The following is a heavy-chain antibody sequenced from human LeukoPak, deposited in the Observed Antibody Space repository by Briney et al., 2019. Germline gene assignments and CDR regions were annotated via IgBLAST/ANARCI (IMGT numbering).Heavy chain of an antibody. D-gene: IGHD3-10*01. V-gene: IGHV3-23*01. CDR2: ITGGGVYT. CDR3: ARATYGSGSRPFDY. J-gene: IGHJ4*02. Sequence: GGSLRLSCAASGFTFTSYAMSWVRRAPGKGLEWVSTITGGGVYTYFADSVKGRFTTSRDSSNNTVYLLMNSLRAEDTAIYYCARATYGSGSRPFDYWGQGTLVTVSS. CDR1: GFTFTSYA.